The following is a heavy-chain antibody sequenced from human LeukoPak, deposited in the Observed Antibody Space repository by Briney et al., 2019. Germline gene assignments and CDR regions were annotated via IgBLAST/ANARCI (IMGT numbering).Heavy chain of an antibody. J-gene: IGHJ4*02. Sequence: ASVKVSCKASGYTFTNYYMHWARQAPGQGLEWMGIINPSGGSTSYAQKFQGRVTMTRDTSTSTVYMELSSLRSEDTAVYFCARVDAEGSGVKYFDYWGQGTLVTVSS. CDR2: INPSGGST. CDR1: GYTFTNYY. V-gene: IGHV1-46*01. CDR3: ARVDAEGSGVKYFDY. D-gene: IGHD3-10*01.